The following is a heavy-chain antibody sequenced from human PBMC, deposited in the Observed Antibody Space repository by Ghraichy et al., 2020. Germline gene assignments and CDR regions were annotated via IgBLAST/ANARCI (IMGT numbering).Heavy chain of an antibody. CDR3: AKSSGGSSVWVPIGDY. D-gene: IGHD6-19*01. CDR2: ISVSGGST. Sequence: GGSLRLSCAASGFTFSSYAMSWVRQAPGKGLEWVSSISVSGGSTYYADSVKGRFTISRDNSKNTLYLQMNSLRAEDTAVYYCAKSSGGSSVWVPIGDYWGQGTLVTVSS. V-gene: IGHV3-23*01. J-gene: IGHJ4*02. CDR1: GFTFSSYA.